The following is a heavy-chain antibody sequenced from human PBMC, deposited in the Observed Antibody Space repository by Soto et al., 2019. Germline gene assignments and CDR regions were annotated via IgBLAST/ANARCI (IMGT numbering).Heavy chain of an antibody. V-gene: IGHV1-18*01. CDR3: ARERGYGGYGGDFDV. CDR2: ISGYNGNT. D-gene: IGHD5-12*01. CDR1: GYMFSAYG. J-gene: IGHJ3*01. Sequence: QVQLVQSGAEVKKPGASVKVSCKASGYMFSAYGISWVRQAPGQGLEWMGWISGYNGNTNNAQKFQGRVTMTTDTSTSTVYMELGSLRSDDTAVYYCARERGYGGYGGDFDVWGQGTKVTVSS.